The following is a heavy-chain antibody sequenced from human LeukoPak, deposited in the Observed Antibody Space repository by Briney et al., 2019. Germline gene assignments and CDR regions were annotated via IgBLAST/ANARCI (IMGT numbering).Heavy chain of an antibody. CDR2: MNQNGDQT. Sequence: GGSLRLSCAASGFTFSDSWMNWVRQAPGKGLEWVATMNQNGDQTNYADFVRGRFTISRDNAKNSLYLQMNSLRAEDTAVYYCARDVRYWGQGTLVTVSS. J-gene: IGHJ4*02. CDR1: GFTFSDSW. V-gene: IGHV3-7*04. CDR3: ARDVRY.